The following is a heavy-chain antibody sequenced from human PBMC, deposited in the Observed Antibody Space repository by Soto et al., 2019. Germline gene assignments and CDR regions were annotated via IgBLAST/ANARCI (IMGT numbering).Heavy chain of an antibody. CDR3: ERTQYNWSYLAIDY. V-gene: IGHV1-18*01. CDR1: GYTFTSYG. CDR2: ISAYNGNT. Sequence: ASVKVSCKASGYTFTSYGISWVRQAPGQGLEWMGWISAYNGNTNYAQKLQGRVTMTTDTSTSTAYMELRSLRSDDTAVYYCERTQYNWSYLAIDYWGQGTLVTVSS. J-gene: IGHJ4*02. D-gene: IGHD1-7*01.